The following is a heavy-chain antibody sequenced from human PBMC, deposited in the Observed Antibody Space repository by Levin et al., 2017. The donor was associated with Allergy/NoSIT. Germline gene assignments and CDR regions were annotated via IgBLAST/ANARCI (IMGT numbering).Heavy chain of an antibody. J-gene: IGHJ4*02. CDR2: INYSGDYA. Sequence: GGSLRLPCAASGFTFSSYVMNWVRQAPGKGLEWVSAINYSGDYADYADSVKGRFTISRDNSKNTLYLQIQSLRADDTALYYCAKRGVVAATLDYWGQGTLVTVSS. D-gene: IGHD2-15*01. V-gene: IGHV3-23*01. CDR1: GFTFSSYV. CDR3: AKRGVVAATLDY.